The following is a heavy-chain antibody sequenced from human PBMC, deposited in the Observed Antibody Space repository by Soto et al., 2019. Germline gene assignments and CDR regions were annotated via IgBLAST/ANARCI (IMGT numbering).Heavy chain of an antibody. CDR2: ISYDGSNK. CDR3: ARAERWLQQNDY. J-gene: IGHJ4*02. V-gene: IGHV3-30-3*01. CDR1: GFTFSNYA. D-gene: IGHD5-12*01. Sequence: GGSLILSCAASGFTFSNYAMHWVRQAPGKGLEWVAVISYDGSNKYYADSVKGRFTISRDNSKNTLYLQMNSVRAEDKAVYYCARAERWLQQNDYWGQGTLVTVSS.